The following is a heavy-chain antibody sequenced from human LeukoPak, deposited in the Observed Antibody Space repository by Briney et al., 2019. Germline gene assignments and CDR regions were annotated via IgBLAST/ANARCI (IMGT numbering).Heavy chain of an antibody. CDR3: ARDSYYYYKGDYYYYMDV. CDR2: INPNSGGT. D-gene: IGHD5-12*01. CDR1: GYTFTSYD. V-gene: IGHV1-2*06. Sequence: GASVKVSCKASGYTFTSYDINWVRQATGQGLEWMGRINPNSGGTNYAQKFQGRVTMTRDTSISTAYMELSRLRSDDTAVYYCARDSYYYYKGDYYYYMDVWGKGTTVTVSS. J-gene: IGHJ6*03.